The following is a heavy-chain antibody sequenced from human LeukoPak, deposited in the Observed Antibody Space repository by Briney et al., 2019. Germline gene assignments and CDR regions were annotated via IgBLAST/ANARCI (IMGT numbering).Heavy chain of an antibody. Sequence: SETLSLTCTVSGGSISSSSYYWGWIRQPPGKGLEWIGSIYYSGSTYYNPSLKSRVTISVDTSKNQFSLKLSSVTAADTAVYYCARGKPLNYYDSSGYYYPNAYYFDYWGQGTLVTVSS. CDR3: ARGKPLNYYDSSGYYYPNAYYFDY. CDR2: IYYSGST. J-gene: IGHJ4*02. CDR1: GGSISSSSYY. D-gene: IGHD3-22*01. V-gene: IGHV4-39*07.